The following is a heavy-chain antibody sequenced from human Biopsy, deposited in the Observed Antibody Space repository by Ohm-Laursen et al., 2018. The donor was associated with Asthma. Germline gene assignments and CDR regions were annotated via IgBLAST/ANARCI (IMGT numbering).Heavy chain of an antibody. V-gene: IGHV7-4-1*02. Sequence: ASVKVSCKASGYTFINYAIHWVRQAPGQGLEWMGWINTNTGNPTYAQGFTGRFVFSLDTSVSTAHLQINSLKAEDTAVYYCARMISYYHEMRAPFFDYWGQGTLVTVSS. CDR3: ARMISYYHEMRAPFFDY. J-gene: IGHJ4*02. D-gene: IGHD3-22*01. CDR2: INTNTGNP. CDR1: GYTFINYA.